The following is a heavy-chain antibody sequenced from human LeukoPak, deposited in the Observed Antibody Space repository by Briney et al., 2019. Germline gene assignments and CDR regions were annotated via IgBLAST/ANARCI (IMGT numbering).Heavy chain of an antibody. V-gene: IGHV4-34*01. CDR3: ARGRTRGASDFNY. J-gene: IGHJ4*02. Sequence: PSETLSLTCAVYGGSFSGYYWSWIRQPPGKGLEWIGEINHSGSTNYNPSLKSRVTISVDTSKNQFSLKLSSVTAADMAVYYCARGRTRGASDFNYWGQGTLVTVSS. CDR2: INHSGST. CDR1: GGSFSGYY. D-gene: IGHD3-10*01.